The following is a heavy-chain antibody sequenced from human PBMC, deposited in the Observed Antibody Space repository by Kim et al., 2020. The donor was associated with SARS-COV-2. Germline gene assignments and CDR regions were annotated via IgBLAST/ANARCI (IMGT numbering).Heavy chain of an antibody. D-gene: IGHD3-10*01. V-gene: IGHV4-4*02. CDR3: AVYYYGSGSYPRNAFDI. CDR2: IYHSGST. J-gene: IGHJ3*02. Sequence: SETLSLTCAVSGGSISSSNWWSWVRQPPGKGLEWIGEIYHSGSTNYNPSLKSRVTISVDKSKNQFSLKLSSVTAADTAVYYCAVYYYGSGSYPRNAFDIWGQGTMLTVSS. CDR1: GGSISSSNW.